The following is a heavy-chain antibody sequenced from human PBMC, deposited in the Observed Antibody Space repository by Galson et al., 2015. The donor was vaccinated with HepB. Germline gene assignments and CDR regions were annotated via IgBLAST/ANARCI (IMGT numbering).Heavy chain of an antibody. J-gene: IGHJ4*02. CDR1: GFTFSNAW. Sequence: SLRLSCAASGFTFSNAWMSWVRQAPGMGLEWVGRIKSKTDGGTTDYLAPVKGRFTISRDDSKNTVYLQMNSLKTEDTALYYCVSHRLGIVIVPPGRDYWGQGTLVTVSS. CDR3: VSHRLGIVIVPPGRDY. V-gene: IGHV3-15*01. D-gene: IGHD2-2*03. CDR2: IKSKTDGGTT.